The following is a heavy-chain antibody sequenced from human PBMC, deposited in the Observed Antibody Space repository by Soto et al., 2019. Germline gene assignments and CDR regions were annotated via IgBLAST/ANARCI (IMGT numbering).Heavy chain of an antibody. CDR2: IIPILGIA. J-gene: IGHJ6*02. CDR1: GGTFSSYT. V-gene: IGHV1-69*02. CDR3: TTEVVRITMVREYYYGMDV. Sequence: QVQLVQSGAEVKKPGSSVKVSCKASGGTFSSYTISWVRQAHGQGLEWMGRIIPILGIANYAQKFQGRVTITADKSTSTAYMELSSLRSEDTAVYYCTTEVVRITMVREYYYGMDVWGQGTTVTVSS. D-gene: IGHD3-10*01.